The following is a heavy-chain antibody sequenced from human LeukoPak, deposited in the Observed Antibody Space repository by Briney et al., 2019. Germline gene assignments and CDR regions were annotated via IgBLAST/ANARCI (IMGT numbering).Heavy chain of an antibody. Sequence: QPGGSLRLSCVASGFIFSDYNMNWVRQVPGKGLEWISYINMTSTVTYYADSVMGRFTISRDNAKSSLHLQMNSLRDEDTAVYFCARGLRPHGMDVWGRGTTVTVSS. J-gene: IGHJ6*02. CDR1: GFIFSDYN. D-gene: IGHD5/OR15-5a*01. V-gene: IGHV3-48*02. CDR3: ARGLRPHGMDV. CDR2: INMTSTVT.